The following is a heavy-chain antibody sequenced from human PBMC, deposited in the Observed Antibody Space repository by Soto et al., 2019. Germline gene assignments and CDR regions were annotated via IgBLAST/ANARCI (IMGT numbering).Heavy chain of an antibody. J-gene: IGHJ4*02. D-gene: IGHD2-2*01. CDR1: GYTFTSYA. V-gene: IGHV1-3*01. Sequence: QVQLVQSGAEVKKPGASVKVSCKASGYTFTSYAMHWVRQAPGQRLEWMGWINAGNGNTKYSQKFQGSVTITRDTSASTAYMELSSLRSEDTAVYYCARDGDLGYCSSTSCSAFAYWGRGTLVTVCS. CDR3: ARDGDLGYCSSTSCSAFAY. CDR2: INAGNGNT.